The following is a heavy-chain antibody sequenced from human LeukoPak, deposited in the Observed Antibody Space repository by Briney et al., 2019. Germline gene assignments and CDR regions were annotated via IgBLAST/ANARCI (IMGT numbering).Heavy chain of an antibody. Sequence: PSQTLSLTCTVSGGSISSGGYYWSWIRQHPGKGLEWIGYIYYSGSTYYNPSLKSRVTISVDTSNNQFSLKLSSVTAADTAVYCCARIGYSGYDFDYWGQGTLVTVSS. CDR3: ARIGYSGYDFDY. V-gene: IGHV4-31*03. CDR2: IYYSGST. CDR1: GGSISSGGYY. J-gene: IGHJ4*02. D-gene: IGHD5-12*01.